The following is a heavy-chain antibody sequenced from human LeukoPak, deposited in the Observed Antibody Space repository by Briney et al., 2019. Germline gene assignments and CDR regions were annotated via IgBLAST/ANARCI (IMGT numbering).Heavy chain of an antibody. CDR1: GFRFSSYT. J-gene: IGHJ4*02. V-gene: IGHV3-21*01. CDR2: ISTSSSYI. D-gene: IGHD6-13*01. CDR3: ARVRAAAGTWDYFDY. Sequence: GGSLRLSCAASGFRFSSYTMNWLRQAPGKGLEWVSSISTSSSYIYYADSVRGRFTISRDNAKNSLYLQMDSLRAGDTAVYYCARVRAAAGTWDYFDYWGQGTLVTVSS.